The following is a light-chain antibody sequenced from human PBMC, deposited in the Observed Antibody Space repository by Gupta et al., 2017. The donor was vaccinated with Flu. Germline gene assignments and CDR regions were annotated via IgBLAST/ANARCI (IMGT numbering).Light chain of an antibody. CDR1: QSISSY. Sequence: PSSLSASVGDRVTITCRASQSISSYLNWYQQKPGKAPKLLIYAASSLQSGVPSRFSGSGSGTDFTLTISSLQPEDFATYNCQQSHSTPLTFGGGTKVEIK. V-gene: IGKV1-39*01. CDR3: QQSHSTPLT. J-gene: IGKJ4*01. CDR2: AAS.